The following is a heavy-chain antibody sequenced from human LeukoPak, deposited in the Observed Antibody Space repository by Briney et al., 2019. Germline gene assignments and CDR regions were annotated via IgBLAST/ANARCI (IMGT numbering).Heavy chain of an antibody. V-gene: IGHV3-49*04. Sequence: GGSLRLSXTASGFTFGDYAMSWVGQAPGKGVEWVGFIRSKAYGGTTEYAASVKGRFTISRDDSKSIAYLQMNSLKTEDTAVYYCTRDGAGIVVVSAAPDYWGQGTLVTVSS. D-gene: IGHD2-2*01. CDR1: GFTFGDYA. CDR2: IRSKAYGGTT. CDR3: TRDGAGIVVVSAAPDY. J-gene: IGHJ4*02.